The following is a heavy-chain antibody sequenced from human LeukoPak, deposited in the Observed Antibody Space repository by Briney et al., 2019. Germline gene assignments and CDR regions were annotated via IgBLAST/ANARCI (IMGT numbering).Heavy chain of an antibody. J-gene: IGHJ4*02. CDR1: GGSISTYY. D-gene: IGHD6-19*01. Sequence: SETLSLTCTVSGGSISTYYWSWIRQPPGMGLEWIGYIYYGGSTNYNPSLKSRVTISLDTSNNQFSLNLSAATAADTAIYYCARETRGYGSGSYDGFDYWGQGTLVTASS. CDR2: IYYGGST. V-gene: IGHV4-59*01. CDR3: ARETRGYGSGSYDGFDY.